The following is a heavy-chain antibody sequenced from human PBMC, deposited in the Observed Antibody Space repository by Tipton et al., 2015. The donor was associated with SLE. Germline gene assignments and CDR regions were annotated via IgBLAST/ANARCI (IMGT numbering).Heavy chain of an antibody. CDR2: TNPSGNT. V-gene: IGHV4-34*01. CDR1: GGSFSGYS. J-gene: IGHJ4*01. D-gene: IGHD3-10*01. CDR3: ARGDKVRIMLVRVRPYYFDY. Sequence: TLSLTCAVYGGSFSGYSWSWIRQPPGKGLEWIGQTNPSGNTNYNPSLTSRVTISVDTSNNQLSLKLTSVTAADTAVHYCARGDKVRIMLVRVRPYYFDYWGQGRLVTASS.